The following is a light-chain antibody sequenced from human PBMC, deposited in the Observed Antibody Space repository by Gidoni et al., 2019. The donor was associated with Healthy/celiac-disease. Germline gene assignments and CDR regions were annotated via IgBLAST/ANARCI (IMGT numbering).Light chain of an antibody. V-gene: IGKV3-11*01. CDR3: QQRAGET. CDR2: DAS. J-gene: IGKJ4*02. Sequence: EIVLTQSPATLSLSPGERATLSRRASQRVSSYLAWYQQKPGQDPRLLIYDASNRATGIPARFSGSGSGTDFTLTISSLEPEDFAVYYCQQRAGETFGGGTKVEIK. CDR1: QRVSSY.